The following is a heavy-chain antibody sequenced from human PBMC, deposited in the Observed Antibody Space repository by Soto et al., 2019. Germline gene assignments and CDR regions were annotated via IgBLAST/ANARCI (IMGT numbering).Heavy chain of an antibody. V-gene: IGHV4-34*01. CDR2: INHSGST. CDR1: GGSFSGYY. Sequence: SETLSLTCAVYGGSFSGYYWSWIRQRPGKGLEWIGEINHSGSTNYNPSLKSRVTISVDTSKNQFSLKLSSVTAADTAAYYCARHPRYYYYYGMDVWGQGTTVTVSS. CDR3: ARHPRYYYYYGMDV. J-gene: IGHJ6*02.